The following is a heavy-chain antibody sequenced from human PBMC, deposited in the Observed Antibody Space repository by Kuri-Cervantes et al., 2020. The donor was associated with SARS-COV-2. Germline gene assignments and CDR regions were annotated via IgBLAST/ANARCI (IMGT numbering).Heavy chain of an antibody. CDR1: GGSISSGGYY. CDR3: ARYRAFGAWADAFDI. V-gene: IGHV4-30-2*01. D-gene: IGHD3-10*01. Sequence: SETLSLTCTVSGGSISSGGYYWSWIRQPPGKGLEWIGYIYHSGSTYYNPSLKSRVTISVDTSKNQFSLKLSSVTAADTAVYYCARYRAFGAWADAFDIWGQGTMVTVSS. J-gene: IGHJ3*02. CDR2: IYHSGST.